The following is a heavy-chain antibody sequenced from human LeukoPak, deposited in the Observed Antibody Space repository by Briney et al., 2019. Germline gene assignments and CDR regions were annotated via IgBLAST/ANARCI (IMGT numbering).Heavy chain of an antibody. CDR3: ARDLMSAGTGKRPFDY. V-gene: IGHV3-30-3*01. CDR2: ISYDGSNK. J-gene: IGHJ4*02. CDR1: GFTFSSYA. D-gene: IGHD6-13*01. Sequence: PGGSLRLSCTASGFTFSSYAMHWVRQAPGKGLEWVAVISYDGSNKYYADSVKGRFTISRDNAKNSLYLQMNSLRAEDTAVYYCARDLMSAGTGKRPFDYWGQGTLVTVSS.